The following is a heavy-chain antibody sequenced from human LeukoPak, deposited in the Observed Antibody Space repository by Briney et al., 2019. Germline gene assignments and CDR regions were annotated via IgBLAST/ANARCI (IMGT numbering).Heavy chain of an antibody. CDR1: GFTFNSYA. V-gene: IGHV3-23*01. J-gene: IGHJ4*02. Sequence: GGSLRLSCAASGFTFNSYAMTWVRQAPGKGLEWVSAISGSGGGTYFADSVKGRFTISRDNSKNTLYLQMNSLRAEDTAVYYCAREDRYSSGWYYFDYWGQGTLVTVSS. D-gene: IGHD6-19*01. CDR3: AREDRYSSGWYYFDY. CDR2: ISGSGGGT.